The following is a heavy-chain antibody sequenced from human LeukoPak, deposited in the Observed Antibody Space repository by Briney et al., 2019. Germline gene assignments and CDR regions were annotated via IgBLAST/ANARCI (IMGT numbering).Heavy chain of an antibody. D-gene: IGHD6-19*01. V-gene: IGHV3-23*01. CDR3: ATLGIVAGLGYDY. Sequence: GGSLRLSCAASGFTFSSYAMSWVRQAPGKGLEWVSAISGSGGSTYYADSVKGRFTISRDNSKNTLYLQMNSLRAEGTAVYYCATLGIVAGLGYDYWGQGTLVTVSS. J-gene: IGHJ4*02. CDR1: GFTFSSYA. CDR2: ISGSGGST.